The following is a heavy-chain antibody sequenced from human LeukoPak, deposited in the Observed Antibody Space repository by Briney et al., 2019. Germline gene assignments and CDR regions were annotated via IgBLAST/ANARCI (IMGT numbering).Heavy chain of an antibody. D-gene: IGHD3-3*01. CDR2: IYYSGST. CDR3: ATHYSSTYYDFWSGQTDAFDI. CDR1: GGSISSYY. J-gene: IGHJ3*02. V-gene: IGHV4-59*08. Sequence: PSETLSLTCTVSGGSISSYYWSWIRQPPGKGLEWIEYIYYSGSTNYNPSLKSRVTISVDTSKNQFSLKLSSVTAADTAVYYCATHYSSTYYDFWSGQTDAFDIWGQGTMVTVSS.